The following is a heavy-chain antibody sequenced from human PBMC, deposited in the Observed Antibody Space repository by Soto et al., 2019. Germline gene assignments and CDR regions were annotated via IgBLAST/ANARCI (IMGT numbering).Heavy chain of an antibody. CDR2: ISNSGGT. V-gene: IGHV4-61*01. J-gene: IGHJ4*02. D-gene: IGHD1-26*01. Sequence: SETLSLTCTVSAGSVSSGKYFWSWIRQPPGMGLEWIGFISNSGGTNYNPSLKSRVTISRDPSKNQLSLKLSSVTAADTAVYNFAGVPPMEGATFTFDYWGQGSQVTVSS. CDR3: AGVPPMEGATFTFDY. CDR1: AGSVSSGKYF.